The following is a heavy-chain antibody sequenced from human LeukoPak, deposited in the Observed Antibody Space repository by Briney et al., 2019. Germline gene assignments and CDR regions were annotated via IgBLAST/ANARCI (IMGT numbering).Heavy chain of an antibody. V-gene: IGHV4-59*01. Sequence: PSXXXXLTCTVSGGSISSYYWSWIRQPPGKGLEWIGYVYYSGSTNYNPSLKSGVTISLDTSKNQFSLKLRSVTAADTAVYYCASDIAAAWYYYWGQGTLVTVSS. D-gene: IGHD6-13*01. CDR1: GGSISSYY. CDR2: VYYSGST. CDR3: ASDIAAAWYYY. J-gene: IGHJ4*02.